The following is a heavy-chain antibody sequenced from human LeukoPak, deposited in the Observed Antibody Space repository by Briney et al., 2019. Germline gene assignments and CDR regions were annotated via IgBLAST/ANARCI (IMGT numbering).Heavy chain of an antibody. Sequence: GGSLRLSCAASGLTFSGYWMHWVRQAPGKGLVWVSRMNTDGSTTAYADSVKSRFTISRDNAKNSLYLQVNSLRAEDTAVYYCAGYKPFWYFDYWGQGTPVTVSS. V-gene: IGHV3-74*01. D-gene: IGHD2-2*02. CDR1: GLTFSGYW. J-gene: IGHJ4*02. CDR3: AGYKPFWYFDY. CDR2: MNTDGSTT.